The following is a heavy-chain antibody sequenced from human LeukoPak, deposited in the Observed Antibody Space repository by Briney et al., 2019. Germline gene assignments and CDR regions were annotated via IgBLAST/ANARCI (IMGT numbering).Heavy chain of an antibody. CDR3: ARGWDTGYGYYGMDV. CDR2: IYDSGTT. D-gene: IGHD5-18*01. CDR1: GGSISSYY. Sequence: SETLSLTCTVSGGSISSYYWSWIRQPPEKGLEWIGYIYDSGTTNYNPSLKSRVLMSVDTSKTQVSLKVKSVTAADTAVYYCARGWDTGYGYYGMDVWGQGTTVTVSS. V-gene: IGHV4-59*01. J-gene: IGHJ6*02.